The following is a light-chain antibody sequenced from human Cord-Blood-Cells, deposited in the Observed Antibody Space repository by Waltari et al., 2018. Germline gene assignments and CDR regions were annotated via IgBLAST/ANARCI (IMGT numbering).Light chain of an antibody. J-gene: IGLJ2*01. CDR3: SSYTSSSTVV. V-gene: IGLV2-14*01. CDR1: SRDVGGYNY. CDR2: DVS. Sequence: QSALTQPASVSGSPGQSITIPCTGTSRDVGGYNYVSWYQQHPGKAPILMIYDVSNRPSGVSNRFSGSKSGNTASLTISGLQAEDEADYYCSSYTSSSTVVFGGGTKLTVL.